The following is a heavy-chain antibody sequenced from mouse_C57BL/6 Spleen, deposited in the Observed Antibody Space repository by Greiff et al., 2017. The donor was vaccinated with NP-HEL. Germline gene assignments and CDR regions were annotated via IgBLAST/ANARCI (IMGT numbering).Heavy chain of an antibody. CDR3: ARSRSPMVTTTYYAMDY. CDR1: GYSFTDYN. Sequence: EVQLQQSGPELVKPGASVKISCKASGYSFTDYNMNWVKQSNGKSLEWIGVINPNYGTTSYNQKFKGKATLTVDQSSSTAYMQLNSLTSEDSAVYYCARSRSPMVTTTYYAMDYWGQGTSVTVSS. J-gene: IGHJ4*01. CDR2: INPNYGTT. V-gene: IGHV1-39*01. D-gene: IGHD2-2*01.